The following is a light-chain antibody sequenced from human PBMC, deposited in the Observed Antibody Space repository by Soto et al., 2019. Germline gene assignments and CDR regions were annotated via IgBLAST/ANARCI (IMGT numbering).Light chain of an antibody. CDR3: QQYNSYWT. J-gene: IGKJ1*01. CDR1: QSISSW. Sequence: DIQMTQSPSTLSASVGDRVTITCRASQSISSWLAWYQQKPGKAPKHLIYKASHLESGVPSRFSGSGSGTEFTLTISSLQPDDFATYYCQQYNSYWTFGQGTKVEIK. V-gene: IGKV1-5*03. CDR2: KAS.